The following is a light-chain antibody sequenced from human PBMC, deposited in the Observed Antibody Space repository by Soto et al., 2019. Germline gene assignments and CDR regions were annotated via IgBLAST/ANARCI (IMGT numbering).Light chain of an antibody. V-gene: IGLV2-14*01. CDR2: DVS. CDR1: SSDVGGYNY. J-gene: IGLJ2*01. Sequence: QSVLTQPACVSGSPGQSITISCTGTSSDVGGYNYVSWYQQHPGKAPKLMIYDVSNRPSGVSNRFSGSKSGNTASLTISGLQAEDEADYYCSSYTSSSTLAFGGGTKLTVL. CDR3: SSYTSSSTLA.